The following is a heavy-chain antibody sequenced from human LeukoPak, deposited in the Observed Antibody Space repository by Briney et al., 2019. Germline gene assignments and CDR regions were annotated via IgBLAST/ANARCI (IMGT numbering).Heavy chain of an antibody. CDR2: IYYSGST. CDR1: GGSISSYY. J-gene: IGHJ5*02. Sequence: PSETLSLTCTVSGGSISSYYWSWIRQPPGKGLEWIGYIYYSGSTNYNPSLKSRVTISVDTSKDQFSLKLSSVTAADTAVYYCARSGNYYGSGSSNWSDPWGQGTLVTVSS. D-gene: IGHD3-10*01. V-gene: IGHV4-59*01. CDR3: ARSGNYYGSGSSNWSDP.